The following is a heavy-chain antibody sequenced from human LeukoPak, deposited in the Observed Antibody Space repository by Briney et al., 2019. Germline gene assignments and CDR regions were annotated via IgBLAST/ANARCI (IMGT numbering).Heavy chain of an antibody. CDR2: IYYSGST. CDR3: ARRGYSYGNMPYFDY. Sequence: SETLSLTCTVSGGSISSSSYYWGWIRQPPGKGLEWIGSIYYSGSTYYDPSLKRRVTISVDTSKNQFSLKLSPVTAADTAVYYCARRGYSYGNMPYFDYWGQRTLVTVSS. V-gene: IGHV4-39*01. CDR1: GGSISSSSYY. D-gene: IGHD5-18*01. J-gene: IGHJ4*02.